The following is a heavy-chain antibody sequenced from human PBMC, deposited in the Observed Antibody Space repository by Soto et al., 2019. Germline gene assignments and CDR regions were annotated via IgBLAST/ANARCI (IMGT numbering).Heavy chain of an antibody. CDR3: ARENYYGSGSFYRDAFDI. Sequence: SVKVSCKASGGTFSSYGIHWVRQAPGQGLEWMGGIIPMSGTANYAQKFQGGVAISVDESTRAAYMELSSLRSEDTAMYYCARENYYGSGSFYRDAFDIWGQGTMVTVSS. V-gene: IGHV1-69*13. J-gene: IGHJ3*02. D-gene: IGHD3-10*01. CDR2: IIPMSGTA. CDR1: GGTFSSYG.